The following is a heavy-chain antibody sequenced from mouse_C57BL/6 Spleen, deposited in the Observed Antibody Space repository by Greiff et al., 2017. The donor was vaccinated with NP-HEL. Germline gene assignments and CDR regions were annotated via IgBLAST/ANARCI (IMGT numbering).Heavy chain of an antibody. Sequence: QVQLQQPGAELVKPGASVKLSCKASGYTFTSYWMHWVKQRPGQGLEWIGMIHPNSGSTNYNEKFKSKATLTVDKSSSTAYMQLSSLTSEDSAVYYCARSGAHYAMDYWGQGTSVTVSS. CDR2: IHPNSGST. J-gene: IGHJ4*01. CDR1: GYTFTSYW. V-gene: IGHV1-64*01. CDR3: ARSGAHYAMDY. D-gene: IGHD3-1*01.